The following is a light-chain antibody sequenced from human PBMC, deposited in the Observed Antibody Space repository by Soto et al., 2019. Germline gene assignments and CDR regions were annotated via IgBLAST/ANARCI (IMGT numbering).Light chain of an antibody. Sequence: QSVLTQPPSASGTPGQMVTLSCSGRSSNIGSNTVNWYQQLPGTAPKLLIYSNNQRPSGVPDRFSGSKSGTSASLAISGLQSEDEADYYCAAWDDSLDGVVFGGGTKVTVL. J-gene: IGLJ2*01. CDR3: AAWDDSLDGVV. V-gene: IGLV1-44*01. CDR2: SNN. CDR1: SSNIGSNT.